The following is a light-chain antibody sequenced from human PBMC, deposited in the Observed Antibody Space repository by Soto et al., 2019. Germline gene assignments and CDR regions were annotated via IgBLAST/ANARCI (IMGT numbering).Light chain of an antibody. V-gene: IGKV1-27*01. CDR3: QKYNSAPLT. J-gene: IGKJ5*01. Sequence: DIQMTQSPSSLCASVGDRVTITCRASQSISSYLNWYQQKPGKAPKLLIYAASTLHPGVPSRFSGSGSGTDFTLTISSLQPEDVATYYCQKYNSAPLTFGPGTRLEIK. CDR2: AAS. CDR1: QSISSY.